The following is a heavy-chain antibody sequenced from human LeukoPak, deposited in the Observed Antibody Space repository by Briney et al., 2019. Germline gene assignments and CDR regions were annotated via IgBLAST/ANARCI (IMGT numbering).Heavy chain of an antibody. J-gene: IGHJ4*02. CDR2: INHSGST. V-gene: IGHV4-34*01. CDR1: GGSFSGYY. D-gene: IGHD6-19*01. Sequence: SETLSLTCAVYGGSFSGYYWSWIRQPPGEGLEWIGEINHSGSTNYNPSLKSRVTISVDTSKNQFSLKLSSVTAADTAVYYCARVDSSGWYELDYWGQGTLVTVSS. CDR3: ARVDSSGWYELDY.